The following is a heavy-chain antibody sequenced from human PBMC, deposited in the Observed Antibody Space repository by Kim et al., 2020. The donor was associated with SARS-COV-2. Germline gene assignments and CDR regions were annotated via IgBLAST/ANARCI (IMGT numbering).Heavy chain of an antibody. CDR2: IKQDGSEK. J-gene: IGHJ5*02. Sequence: GGSLRLSCAASGFTFSDYWMVWVRQAPGKGLEWVANIKQDGSEKKYVDSVKGRFTISRDNAQNLVHLQMNSLRGEDTAIYYCARDSGWLDLWGQGTLVT. CDR3: ARDSGWLDL. V-gene: IGHV3-7*03. CDR1: GFTFSDYW. D-gene: IGHD3-10*01.